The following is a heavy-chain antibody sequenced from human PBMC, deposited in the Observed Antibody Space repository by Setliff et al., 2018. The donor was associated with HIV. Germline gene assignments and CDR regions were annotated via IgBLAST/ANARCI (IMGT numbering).Heavy chain of an antibody. CDR2: IYYSGTT. CDR3: ASPKERYYYGSGTNVREYYGMDV. CDR1: GGSISSSSYY. Sequence: SETLSLTCTVSGGSISSSSYYWGWIRQPPGKGLEWIGRIYYSGTTYYNPSLKSRITISVDTSKNQFSLKVNSVTAADTAVYYCASPKERYYYGSGTNVREYYGMDVWGQGTTVTVSS. V-gene: IGHV4-39*07. D-gene: IGHD3-10*01. J-gene: IGHJ6*02.